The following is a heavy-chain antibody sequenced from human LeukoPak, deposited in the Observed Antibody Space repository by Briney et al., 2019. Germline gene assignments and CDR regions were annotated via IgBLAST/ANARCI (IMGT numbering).Heavy chain of an antibody. Sequence: GGSLRLSCAASGFTFSSYAMSWVRQAPGKGLEWVSAISGSGGSTYCADSVKGRFTISRDNSKNTLYLQMNSLRAEDTAVYYCAKGVAAAGANFDYWGQGTLVTVSS. CDR1: GFTFSSYA. CDR2: ISGSGGST. D-gene: IGHD6-13*01. CDR3: AKGVAAAGANFDY. V-gene: IGHV3-23*01. J-gene: IGHJ4*02.